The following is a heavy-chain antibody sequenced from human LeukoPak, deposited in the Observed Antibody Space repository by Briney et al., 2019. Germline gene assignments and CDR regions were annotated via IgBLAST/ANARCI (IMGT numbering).Heavy chain of an antibody. D-gene: IGHD1-26*01. J-gene: IGHJ5*02. V-gene: IGHV4-61*01. CDR1: GASVSSASY. CDR2: IYNGVNT. CDR3: ARSRAFNSGAFDP. Sequence: SETLSLTCTVSGASVSSASYWTWIRPPPGKGVEWIAHIYNGVNTNYNPSLKSQVTISVDTSKNQFSLRLNSVTAADTAVYYCARSRAFNSGAFDPWGQGSLVTVSS.